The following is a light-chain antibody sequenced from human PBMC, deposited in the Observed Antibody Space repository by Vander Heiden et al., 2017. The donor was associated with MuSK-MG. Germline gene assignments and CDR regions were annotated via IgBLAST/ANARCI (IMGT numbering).Light chain of an antibody. CDR1: QDISNY. J-gene: IGKJ4*01. CDR2: DAS. Sequence: DIQMTQSPSSLSASVGDRVTITCQASQDISNYLNWYQQKPGKAPKLLIYDASNLETGVPSRFSGSGSETDFTFTISSLQPEDFATYYCQQEDNLPITFGGGTKVDIK. CDR3: QQEDNLPIT. V-gene: IGKV1-33*01.